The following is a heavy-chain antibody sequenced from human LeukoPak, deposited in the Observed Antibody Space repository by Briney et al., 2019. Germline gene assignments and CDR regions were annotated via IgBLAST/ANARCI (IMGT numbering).Heavy chain of an antibody. Sequence: GGSLRLSCAASGFTFNIFTMNWVRQAPGKGLEWISYINTKSKTIYCADSVKGRFTISRDNAKNSLHLQMNSLRAEDTALYYCVRDRNWAFDYWGQGTLVTVSS. J-gene: IGHJ4*02. V-gene: IGHV3-48*01. CDR2: INTKSKTI. D-gene: IGHD7-27*01. CDR1: GFTFNIFT. CDR3: VRDRNWAFDY.